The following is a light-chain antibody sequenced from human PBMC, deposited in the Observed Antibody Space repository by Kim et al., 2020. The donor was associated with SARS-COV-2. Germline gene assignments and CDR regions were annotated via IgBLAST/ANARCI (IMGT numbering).Light chain of an antibody. V-gene: IGKV1-6*01. Sequence: AIQMTQSPSSLSASVGDRVIITCRASQGIRNDLGWYQQRPGEAPKLLIYGASKLHSGDPARFGGSGSGTDFTLTISSLQPEDFATYYCLQHFDYPWTFGQGTKVEIK. CDR1: QGIRND. J-gene: IGKJ1*01. CDR2: GAS. CDR3: LQHFDYPWT.